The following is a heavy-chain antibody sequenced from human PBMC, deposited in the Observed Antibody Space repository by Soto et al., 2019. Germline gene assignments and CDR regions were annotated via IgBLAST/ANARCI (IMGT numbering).Heavy chain of an antibody. V-gene: IGHV1-8*01. CDR3: ARNQNYDFWSGYIAHYYYYGMDV. CDR1: GYTFTSYD. J-gene: IGHJ6*02. D-gene: IGHD3-3*01. CDR2: MNPNSGNT. Sequence: GASVKVSCKASGYTFTSYDINWVRQATGQGLEWMGWMNPNSGNTGYAQKFQGRVTMTRDTSISTAYMELSSLRSEDTAVYYCARNQNYDFWSGYIAHYYYYGMDVWGQGTTVTVSS.